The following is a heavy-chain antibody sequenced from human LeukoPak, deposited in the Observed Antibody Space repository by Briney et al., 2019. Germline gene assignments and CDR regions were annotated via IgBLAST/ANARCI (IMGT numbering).Heavy chain of an antibody. Sequence: GGSLRLSCAASGFTFDDYAMHWVRQAPGKGLEWVSGISWNSGSIGYADSVKGRFTISRDNAKNSLYLQMNSLRAEDTALYYCAKDNEMYSSGLDGYYFDYWGQGTLVTVSS. CDR1: GFTFDDYA. CDR3: AKDNEMYSSGLDGYYFDY. D-gene: IGHD6-19*01. J-gene: IGHJ4*02. V-gene: IGHV3-9*01. CDR2: ISWNSGSI.